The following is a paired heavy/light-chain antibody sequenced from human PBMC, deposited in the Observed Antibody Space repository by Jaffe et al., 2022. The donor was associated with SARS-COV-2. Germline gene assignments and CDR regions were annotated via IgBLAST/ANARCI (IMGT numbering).Heavy chain of an antibody. CDR1: GFSLSRFG. CDR2: ILYDGNYE. Sequence: QVQLVESGGGVVQPGRSLRLSCAASGFSLSRFGMHWVRQAPGKGLEWVAFILYDGNYEYYADSVKGRFTISRDNSKNTLYLHMNSLRAEDTAVYYCAREEYGSDWYVGYFDYWGQGTLVTVSS. CDR3: AREEYGSDWYVGYFDY. J-gene: IGHJ4*02. D-gene: IGHD6-19*01. V-gene: IGHV3-33*01.
Light chain of an antibody. CDR1: SSNIGSNA. J-gene: IGLJ3*02. Sequence: QSVLTQPPSASGTPGQRVIISCSGSSSNIGSNAVIWYQQLPGTAPKLLIYSLNQRPSGVPDRFSGSKSGTSASLAISGLQSEDEADYYCAAWDGSLNGWVFGGGTKLTVL. V-gene: IGLV1-44*01. CDR3: AAWDGSLNGWV. CDR2: SLN.